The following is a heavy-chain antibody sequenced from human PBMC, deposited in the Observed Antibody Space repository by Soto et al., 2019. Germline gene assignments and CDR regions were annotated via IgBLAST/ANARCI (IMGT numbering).Heavy chain of an antibody. CDR1: GGSVSSANYY. J-gene: IGHJ4*02. CDR3: ARVSGSYYHVYYFDY. Sequence: QVQLQESGPGLVKPSETLSLTCTVSGGSVSSANYYWGWIRQPPGKGLEWIGSIYYSGNTNYNPSLNRGVTISVDTSQNQFSRRLSSVTAADTAVYYCARVSGSYYHVYYFDYWGQGTLVTVSS. V-gene: IGHV4-61*01. CDR2: IYYSGNT. D-gene: IGHD1-26*01.